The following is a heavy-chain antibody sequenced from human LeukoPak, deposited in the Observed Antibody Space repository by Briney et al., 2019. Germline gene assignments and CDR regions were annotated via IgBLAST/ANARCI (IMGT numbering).Heavy chain of an antibody. V-gene: IGHV1-2*02. Sequence: ASVKVSCKASGYAFTDSYMHWVRQAPGQGLEWMGWINPKTGGTNYAQRFQGRVTMTRDTSIRTAYMELNSLRSDDTAVYYCARDGRLTIFVRGIITEGSPPKNWGQGTLVTVSS. CDR1: GYAFTDSY. J-gene: IGHJ4*02. D-gene: IGHD3-10*01. CDR2: INPKTGGT. CDR3: ARDGRLTIFVRGIITEGSPPKN.